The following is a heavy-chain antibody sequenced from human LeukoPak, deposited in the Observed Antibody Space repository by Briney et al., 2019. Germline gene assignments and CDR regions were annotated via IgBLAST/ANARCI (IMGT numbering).Heavy chain of an antibody. CDR1: GFPSSIYE. Sequence: GGSLRLSCAVSGFPSSIYEMNWVRQAPGKGLEWVSNIGSSGTTIYYADSVMGRFSISRDNAKNSLYLQMNSLRVEDTAVYYCALLAVASDFDYWGQGALVTVSS. D-gene: IGHD6-19*01. J-gene: IGHJ4*02. CDR2: IGSSGTTI. CDR3: ALLAVASDFDY. V-gene: IGHV3-48*03.